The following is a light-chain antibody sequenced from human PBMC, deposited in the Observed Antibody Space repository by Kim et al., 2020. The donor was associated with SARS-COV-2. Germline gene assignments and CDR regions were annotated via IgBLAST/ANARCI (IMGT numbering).Light chain of an antibody. Sequence: SASVGDRVTITCRASQSISSWLAWYQQKPGKAPKLLIYKASSLESGVPSRFSGSGSGTEFTLTISSLQPDDFATYYCQQYNSSPGTFGQGTKLEIK. CDR2: KAS. CDR3: QQYNSSPGT. CDR1: QSISSW. J-gene: IGKJ2*01. V-gene: IGKV1-5*03.